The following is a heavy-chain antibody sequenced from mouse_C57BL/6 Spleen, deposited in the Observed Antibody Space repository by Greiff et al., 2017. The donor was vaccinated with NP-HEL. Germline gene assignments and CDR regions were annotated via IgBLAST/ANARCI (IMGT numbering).Heavy chain of an antibody. V-gene: IGHV1-26*01. CDR2: INPNNGGT. CDR3: ARDGSGYVGDAMDY. CDR1: GYTFTDYY. J-gene: IGHJ4*01. D-gene: IGHD3-2*02. Sequence: EVQLQQSGPELVKPGASVKISCKASGYTFTDYYMNWVKQSHGKSLEWIGDINPNNGGTSYNQKFKGKATLTVDKSSSTAYMELRSLTSEDSAVYYCARDGSGYVGDAMDYWGQGTSVTVSS.